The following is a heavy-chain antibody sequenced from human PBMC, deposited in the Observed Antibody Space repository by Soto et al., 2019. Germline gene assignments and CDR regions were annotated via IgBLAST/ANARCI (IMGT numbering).Heavy chain of an antibody. V-gene: IGHV4-31*03. Sequence: SETLSLTCTVSGGSISSGGYYWSWIRQHPGKGLEWIGYIYYSGSTYYNPSLKSRVTISVDTSKNQFSLKLSSVTAADTAVYYCARDRIIGLCDYPRDYYYGMDVWGQGTTVTVSS. CDR3: ARDRIIGLCDYPRDYYYGMDV. J-gene: IGHJ6*02. CDR1: GGSISSGGYY. CDR2: IYYSGST. D-gene: IGHD4-17*01.